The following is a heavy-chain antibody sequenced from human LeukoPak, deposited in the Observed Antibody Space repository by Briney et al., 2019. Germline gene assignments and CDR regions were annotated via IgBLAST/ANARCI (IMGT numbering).Heavy chain of an antibody. CDR3: ARGAYDFWSGSLEGWFDP. J-gene: IGHJ5*02. V-gene: IGHV4-4*07. CDR1: GGSISSFR. CDR2: IYTSGST. Sequence: SETLSLTCTVSGGSISSFRWNWVRQPAGKGLEWIGRIYTSGSTNYSPSLKSRVTMSVDTSKNQFSPKLSSVTAADTAVYYCARGAYDFWSGSLEGWFDPWGQGTLVTVSS. D-gene: IGHD3-3*01.